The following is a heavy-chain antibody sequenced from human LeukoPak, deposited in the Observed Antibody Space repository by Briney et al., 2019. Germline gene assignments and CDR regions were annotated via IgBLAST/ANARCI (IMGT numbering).Heavy chain of an antibody. CDR3: GRDWKLDY. Sequence: GESLRLSCAASGFTFNNYAMSWVRQAPGKGLEWVSAIGDNAGDTKYADSVKGRFTISRDNSRNTLYLQLNSLRVEDTAIYYCGRDWKLDYWGQGTLVTVSS. D-gene: IGHD1-1*01. V-gene: IGHV3-23*01. CDR1: GFTFNNYA. J-gene: IGHJ4*02. CDR2: IGDNAGDT.